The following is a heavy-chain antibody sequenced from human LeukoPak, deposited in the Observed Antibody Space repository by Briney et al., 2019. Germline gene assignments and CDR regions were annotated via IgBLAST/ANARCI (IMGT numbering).Heavy chain of an antibody. CDR2: IYYSGST. Sequence: PSETLSLTCTVSGGSISSYYWSWIRQPPGKGLEWIGYIYYSGSTNYNPSLKSRVTISADTSKNQFSLKLSSVTAADTAVYYCARQAVDTAMVTPNYYYYYGMDVWGQGTTVTVSS. CDR1: GGSISSYY. J-gene: IGHJ6*02. V-gene: IGHV4-59*08. CDR3: ARQAVDTAMVTPNYYYYYGMDV. D-gene: IGHD5-18*01.